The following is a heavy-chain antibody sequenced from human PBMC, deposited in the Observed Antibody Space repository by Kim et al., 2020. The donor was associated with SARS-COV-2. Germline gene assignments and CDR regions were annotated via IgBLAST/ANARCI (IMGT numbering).Heavy chain of an antibody. CDR1: GYSFTNFW. CDR2: IYPDDSDT. Sequence: GESLKISCKGSGYSFTNFWIGWVRQMPGKGLEWMGIIYPDDSDTRYSPSFQGQVTISVDKSISTAYLQWTSLKASDTAMYYCARHKSYYDSFMDVWGQGT. V-gene: IGHV5-51*01. CDR3: ARHKSYYDSFMDV. J-gene: IGHJ6*02. D-gene: IGHD3-22*01.